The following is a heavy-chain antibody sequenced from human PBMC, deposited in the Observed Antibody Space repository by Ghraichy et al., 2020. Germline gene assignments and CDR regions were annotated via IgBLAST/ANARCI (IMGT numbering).Heavy chain of an antibody. CDR1: GFTFSSYG. V-gene: IGHV3-33*01. Sequence: GGSLRLSCAASGFTFSSYGMHWVRQAPGKGLEWVAVIWYDGSNKYYADSVKGRFTISRDNSKNTLYLQMNSLRAEDTAVYYCASYPFCGGDCVDAFDIWGQGTMVTVSS. CDR2: IWYDGSNK. D-gene: IGHD2-21*02. CDR3: ASYPFCGGDCVDAFDI. J-gene: IGHJ3*02.